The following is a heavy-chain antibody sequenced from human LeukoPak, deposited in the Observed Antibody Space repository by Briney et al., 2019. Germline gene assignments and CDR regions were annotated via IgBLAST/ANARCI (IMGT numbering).Heavy chain of an antibody. Sequence: GRSLRLPCAASGFTFSSYAMHWVRQAPGKGLEWVAVISYDGSNKYYADSVKGRFTISRDNSKNTLYLQMNSLRAEDTAVYYCARFDTTGTDYYYGMDVWGQGTTVTVSS. D-gene: IGHD1-1*01. CDR3: ARFDTTGTDYYYGMDV. V-gene: IGHV3-30-3*01. CDR1: GFTFSSYA. J-gene: IGHJ6*02. CDR2: ISYDGSNK.